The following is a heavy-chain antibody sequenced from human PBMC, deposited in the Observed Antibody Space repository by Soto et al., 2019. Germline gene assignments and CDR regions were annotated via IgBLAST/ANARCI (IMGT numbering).Heavy chain of an antibody. J-gene: IGHJ4*02. CDR3: ARSNYFAIDY. CDR2: ISGSGATT. Sequence: EVQLLESGGGLVQPGGSLRLSCAASGFTFANYAMSWVRQAPGKGLEWVSAISGSGATTHYADSVKGRFTVSRDNSKNTLYLQMNSLRAEDAAVYYCARSNYFAIDYWGQGVLVTVSS. V-gene: IGHV3-23*01. D-gene: IGHD4-4*01. CDR1: GFTFANYA.